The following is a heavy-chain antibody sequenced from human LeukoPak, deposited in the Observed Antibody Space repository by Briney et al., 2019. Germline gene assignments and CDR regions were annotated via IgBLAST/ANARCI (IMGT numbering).Heavy chain of an antibody. D-gene: IGHD3-10*01. V-gene: IGHV4-31*03. CDR2: IYYSGST. J-gene: IGHJ5*02. Sequence: SETLSLTCTVSGGSISSGGYYWSWIRQHPGKGLEWIGYIYYSGSTYYNPSLKSRVTISVDTSKNQFSLELSSVAAADTAVYYCARVVRGVIIARTRFDPWGQGTLVTVSS. CDR1: GGSISSGGYY. CDR3: ARVVRGVIIARTRFDP.